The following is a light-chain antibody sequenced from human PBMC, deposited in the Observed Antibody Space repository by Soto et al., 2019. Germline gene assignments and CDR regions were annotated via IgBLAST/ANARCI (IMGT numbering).Light chain of an antibody. V-gene: IGKV1-39*01. CDR3: QQSYSTPD. Sequence: DIQMTQSPSSLSASVGDRVTITCRASQSISSYLNWYQQKPGKAPKLLIYAASSLQSGAPSRFSGSGSGTDFTLTISSLQPEDFATYYCQQSYSTPDFGQGTRLEIK. J-gene: IGKJ5*01. CDR2: AAS. CDR1: QSISSY.